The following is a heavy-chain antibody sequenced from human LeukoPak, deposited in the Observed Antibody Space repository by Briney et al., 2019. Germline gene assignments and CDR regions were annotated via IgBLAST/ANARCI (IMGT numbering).Heavy chain of an antibody. Sequence: GGSLRLSCAASGFTFSSYGMHWVRQAPVKGLEWVAVISYDGSNKYYADSVKGRFTISRDNSKNTLYLQMNSLRAEDMAVYYCANSPGIDGMDVWGQGTTVTVSS. J-gene: IGHJ6*02. V-gene: IGHV3-30*18. CDR3: ANSPGIDGMDV. D-gene: IGHD1-26*01. CDR1: GFTFSSYG. CDR2: ISYDGSNK.